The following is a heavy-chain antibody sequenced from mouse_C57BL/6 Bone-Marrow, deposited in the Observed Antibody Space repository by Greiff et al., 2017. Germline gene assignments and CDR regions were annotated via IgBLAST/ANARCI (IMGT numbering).Heavy chain of an antibody. CDR3: GRKGVMVPYYLDD. J-gene: IGHJ2*01. CDR1: GYTFTSYW. D-gene: IGHD2-2*01. CDR2: IDPSDSYT. Sequence: QVQLQQPGAELVMPGASVKLSCKASGYTFTSYWMHWVKQRPGQGLEWIGEIDPSDSYTNYNQKFKGKSTLTVDKSSSTAYMQLRSLTSEDSAVYYCGRKGVMVPYYLDDWGQGTTLTVSS. V-gene: IGHV1-69*01.